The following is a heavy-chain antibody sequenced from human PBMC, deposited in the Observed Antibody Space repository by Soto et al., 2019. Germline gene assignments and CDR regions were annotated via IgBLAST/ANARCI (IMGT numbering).Heavy chain of an antibody. Sequence: SETLSLTCAVYGGSFSGYYWSWIRQPPGKGLEWIGEINHSGSTNYNPSLKSRVTISVDTSKNQFSLKLSSVTAADTAVYYCARWRIAARSDYYYYGMDVWGQGTTVTVSS. J-gene: IGHJ6*02. CDR2: INHSGST. V-gene: IGHV4-34*01. CDR1: GGSFSGYY. CDR3: ARWRIAARSDYYYYGMDV. D-gene: IGHD6-6*01.